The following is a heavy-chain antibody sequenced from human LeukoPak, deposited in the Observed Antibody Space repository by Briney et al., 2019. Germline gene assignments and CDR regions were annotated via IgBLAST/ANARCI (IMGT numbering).Heavy chain of an antibody. CDR1: GDSVSSKLVT. CDR3: ARATSGTFDY. CDR2: TDYRSKWSN. Sequence: SQTLSLTCAISGDSVSSKLVTWNWIRQSPSRGLDWLGRTDYRSKWSNDYSESLTGPLTTNPDSPKNQFSLPLNSVSPEDTAVYYCARATSGTFDYWGQGTLVTASP. V-gene: IGHV6-1*01. D-gene: IGHD6-13*01. J-gene: IGHJ4*02.